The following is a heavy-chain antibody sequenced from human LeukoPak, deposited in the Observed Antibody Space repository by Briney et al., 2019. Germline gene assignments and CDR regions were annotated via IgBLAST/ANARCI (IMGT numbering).Heavy chain of an antibody. Sequence: GGSLRLSCTASGFTFNNYAMTWVRQAPGKGLEWVSYISSSGSTIYYADSVKGRFTISRDNAKNSLYLQMNSLRAEDTAVYYCAELGITMIGGVWGKGTTVTISS. CDR3: AELGITMIGGV. CDR1: GFTFNNYA. D-gene: IGHD3-10*02. CDR2: ISSSGSTI. V-gene: IGHV3-48*03. J-gene: IGHJ6*04.